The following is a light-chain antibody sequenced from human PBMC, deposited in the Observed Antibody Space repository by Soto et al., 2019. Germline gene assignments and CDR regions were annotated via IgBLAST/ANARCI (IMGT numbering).Light chain of an antibody. CDR2: GAS. CDR3: QQHGSSPIA. J-gene: IGKJ5*01. Sequence: EIVLTQSPGTLSLSPGERATLSCRASQSVFNNHIGWYQQKPGQAPRRLIFGASFRATGIPDRFSGSGSGTDFTLTISRLEPEDFAVYYCQQHGSSPIAFGQGTRLEIK. V-gene: IGKV3-20*01. CDR1: QSVFNNH.